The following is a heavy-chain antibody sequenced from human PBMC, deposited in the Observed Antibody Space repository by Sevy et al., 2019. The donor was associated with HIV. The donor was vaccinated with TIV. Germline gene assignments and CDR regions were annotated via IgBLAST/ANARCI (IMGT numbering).Heavy chain of an antibody. Sequence: GGSLRLSCAASGFTFSSYAMHWVRHAPGKGLEWVAVISYDGSNKYYADSVKGRFTISRDNSKNTLYLQMNSLRAEDTAVYYCARVWASSSWDGGSYGMDVWGQGTTVTVSS. CDR1: GFTFSSYA. D-gene: IGHD6-13*01. CDR2: ISYDGSNK. V-gene: IGHV3-30-3*01. CDR3: ARVWASSSWDGGSYGMDV. J-gene: IGHJ6*02.